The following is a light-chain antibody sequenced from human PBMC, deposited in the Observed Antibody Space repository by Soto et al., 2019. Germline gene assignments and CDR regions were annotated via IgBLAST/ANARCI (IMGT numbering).Light chain of an antibody. V-gene: IGKV3-15*01. CDR1: QSVGNN. CDR2: GAS. J-gene: IGKJ1*01. CDR3: KQQSNWLRT. Sequence: ELVLTQSPATLSVSPGERASLSCRASQSVGNNLAWYQHKPGQAPRLLIHGASTRATGIPDRFSGSGSGTEFTLTFSSLQSEDSAVYYCKQQSNWLRTFGQGTKVEIK.